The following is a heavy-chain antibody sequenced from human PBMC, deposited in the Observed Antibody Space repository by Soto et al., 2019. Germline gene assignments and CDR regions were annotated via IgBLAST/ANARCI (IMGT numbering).Heavy chain of an antibody. CDR1: GFTFSSDS. Sequence: GGSLRLSGAASGFTFSSDSMHWVRQAPGKVLDWVSVIFYDGGNKYYSDSVKGRFTISIENSKNTLYLQMNSLRDEDTAVYYCARDVGRYSSRWYKKYYHYGMHXWGQGTTLTVS. D-gene: IGHD6-13*01. CDR2: IFYDGGNK. V-gene: IGHV3-33*01. CDR3: ARDVGRYSSRWYKKYYHYGMHX. J-gene: IGHJ6*02.